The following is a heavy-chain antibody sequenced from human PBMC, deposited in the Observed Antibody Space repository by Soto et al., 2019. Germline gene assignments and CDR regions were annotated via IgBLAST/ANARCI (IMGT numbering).Heavy chain of an antibody. CDR2: ISWNSGSI. V-gene: IGHV3-9*01. J-gene: IGHJ6*03. CDR1: GFTFDDYA. CDR3: AKASVHEYYHYYYYMDV. Sequence: EVQLVESGGGLVQPGRSLRLSCAASGFTFDDYAMHWVRQAPGKGLEWVSGISWNSGSIGYADSVKGRFTISRDNAKNSLYLQMNSLRAEDTALYYCAKASVHEYYHYYYYMDVWGKGTTVTVS.